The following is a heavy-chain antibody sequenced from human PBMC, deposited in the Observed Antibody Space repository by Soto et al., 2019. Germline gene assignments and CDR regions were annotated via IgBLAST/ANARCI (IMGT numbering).Heavy chain of an antibody. CDR2: IYSGGST. D-gene: IGHD3-22*01. Sequence: PGGSLRLSCAASGFTVSSNYMSWVRLAPGKGLEWVSVIYSGGSTYYADSVKGRFTISRDNSKNTLYLQMNSLRAEDTAVYYCARDMGYYDSSGSPSLDYYYGMDVWGQGTTVTVSS. J-gene: IGHJ6*02. V-gene: IGHV3-66*01. CDR3: ARDMGYYDSSGSPSLDYYYGMDV. CDR1: GFTVSSNY.